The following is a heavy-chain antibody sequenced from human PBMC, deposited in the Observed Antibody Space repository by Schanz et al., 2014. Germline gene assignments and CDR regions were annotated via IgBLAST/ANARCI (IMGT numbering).Heavy chain of an antibody. D-gene: IGHD3-22*01. Sequence: EVQLVESGGGLVQPGGSLRLSCAASGFTFSSYSMNWVRQAPGKGLEWVSYINSRSSTRYYADSVKGRFTISRDNAKNSLYLQMNSLRDEDTTVYYCVRSHSGSSAYSAFDYWGQGTLVTVSS. V-gene: IGHV3-48*02. CDR2: INSRSSTR. CDR1: GFTFSSYS. J-gene: IGHJ4*02. CDR3: VRSHSGSSAYSAFDY.